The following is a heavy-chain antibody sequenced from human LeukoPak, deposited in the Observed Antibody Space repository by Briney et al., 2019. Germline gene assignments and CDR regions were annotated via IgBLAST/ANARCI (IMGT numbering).Heavy chain of an antibody. J-gene: IGHJ4*02. CDR1: GFTFSDSY. V-gene: IGHV3-11*01. Sequence: GGSLRLSCAASGFTFSDSYMSWIRQAPGKGLEWVSYISCGGSTIYYADSVKGRFTISRDNAKNSLYLQMNNLRAEDTAVYYCARDGDRGYWGQGTLVTVSS. D-gene: IGHD3-10*01. CDR2: ISCGGSTI. CDR3: ARDGDRGY.